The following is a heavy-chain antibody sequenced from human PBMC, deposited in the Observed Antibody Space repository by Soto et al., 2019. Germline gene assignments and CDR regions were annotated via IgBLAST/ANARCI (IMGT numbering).Heavy chain of an antibody. CDR3: TRGQEGVVATH. CDR1: GGSFTGYY. V-gene: IGHV4-34*01. J-gene: IGHJ4*02. D-gene: IGHD5-12*01. CDR2: VKDGGVT. Sequence: QVQLQQWGAGLLKPSETLSLTCAVNGGSFTGYYWSWVRQPPGKGLEWIGEVKDGGVTNYSPSLRSRVPISSDAPKKQFSLKVTSVTVADAAVYYCTRGQEGVVATHWDQGTLVPVTS.